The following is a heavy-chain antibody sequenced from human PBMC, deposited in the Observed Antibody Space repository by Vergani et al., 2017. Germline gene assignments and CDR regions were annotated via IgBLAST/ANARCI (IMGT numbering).Heavy chain of an antibody. D-gene: IGHD5-12*01. V-gene: IGHV4-59*02. Sequence: QVQLLESGPGLVKPSETLSLTCSVSGGSVTSDHWSWIRQPPGKGLEWIGYISPTGIAVYNPSLKSRVTISVDTSKNQFSLKVRSVTAADPAVYYCAGEDRAYDTNWFDPWGQGTMVTVSS. CDR1: GGSVTSDH. CDR3: AGEDRAYDTNWFDP. CDR2: ISPTGIA. J-gene: IGHJ5*02.